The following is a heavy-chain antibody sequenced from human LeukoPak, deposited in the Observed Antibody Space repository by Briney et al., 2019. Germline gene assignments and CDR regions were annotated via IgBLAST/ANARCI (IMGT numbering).Heavy chain of an antibody. D-gene: IGHD4-17*01. V-gene: IGHV3-21*01. CDR3: ARDGYGDAFDY. CDR2: ISSTSTYI. J-gene: IGHJ4*02. CDR1: GFTFRTYS. Sequence: GGSLRLSCAASGFTFRTYSMNWVRQAPGKGLEWVSSISSTSTYIYYADSVKGRFTVSRDNAKNSLYLQMNSPRAEDTAMYYCARDGYGDAFDYWGQGTLVTVSS.